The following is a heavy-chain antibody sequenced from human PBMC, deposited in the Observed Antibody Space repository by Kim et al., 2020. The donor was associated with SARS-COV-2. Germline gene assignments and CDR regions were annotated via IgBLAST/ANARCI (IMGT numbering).Heavy chain of an antibody. CDR3: ASVPAATAAIADAFDY. Sequence: SVRGRFNNSRDNSKNALYQQMNNLKTEDTAVYYCASVPAATAAIADAFDYWGQGTLVTVSS. D-gene: IGHD5-18*01. V-gene: IGHV3-72*01. J-gene: IGHJ4*02.